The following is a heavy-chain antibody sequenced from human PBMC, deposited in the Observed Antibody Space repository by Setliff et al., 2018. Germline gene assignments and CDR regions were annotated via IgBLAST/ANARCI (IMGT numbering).Heavy chain of an antibody. V-gene: IGHV3-74*01. CDR2: INSDGSST. D-gene: IGHD1-1*01. J-gene: IGHJ4*02. CDR3: ARDGHNVYYFDY. CDR1: GFSFSNYW. Sequence: LRLSCAASGFSFSNYWMHWVRQAPGKGLVWVSRINSDGSSTNYADSVKGQFTVSRDNAKNTLYLQMDSLRAEDTAVYYCARDGHNVYYFDYWGLGTLVTVSS.